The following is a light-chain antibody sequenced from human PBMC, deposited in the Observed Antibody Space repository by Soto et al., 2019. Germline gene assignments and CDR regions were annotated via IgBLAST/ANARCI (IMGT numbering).Light chain of an antibody. CDR1: SSDVGGYHY. J-gene: IGLJ1*01. CDR3: CSEAGSYSYV. CDR2: DVR. V-gene: IGLV2-11*01. Sequence: QSALTQPRPVSGSPGQSVTISCTGTSSDVGGYHYVSWYHQHPGKAPKLMLYDVRKKPTGVPDRILGSTSGYTTTLTISRIQAEDEAVYFGCSEAGSYSYVFGIGTKVTVL.